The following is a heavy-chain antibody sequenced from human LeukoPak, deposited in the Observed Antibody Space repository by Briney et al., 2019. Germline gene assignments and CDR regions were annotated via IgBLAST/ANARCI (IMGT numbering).Heavy chain of an antibody. CDR3: ARTYPLYYDILTGYWAEYYFDY. V-gene: IGHV1-2*04. D-gene: IGHD3-9*01. J-gene: IGHJ4*02. Sequence: ASVKVTCKASGYTFTGYYMHWVRQAPGQGLEWMGWINPNSGGTNYAQKFQGWVTMTRDTSISTAYMELSRLRSDDTAVYYCARTYPLYYDILTGYWAEYYFDYWGQGTLVAVSS. CDR1: GYTFTGYY. CDR2: INPNSGGT.